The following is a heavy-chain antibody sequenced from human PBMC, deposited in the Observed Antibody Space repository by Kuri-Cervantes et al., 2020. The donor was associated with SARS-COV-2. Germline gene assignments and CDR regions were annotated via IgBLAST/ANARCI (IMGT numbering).Heavy chain of an antibody. V-gene: IGHV4-34*01. Sequence: ESLKISCAASGFTFSNAWMSWIRQPPGKGLEWIGEINHSGSTNYNPSLKSRVTISVDTSKNQFSLKLSSVTAADTAVYYCARLPPLLWFGELGYGMDVWGQGTTVTVSS. CDR3: ARLPPLLWFGELGYGMDV. D-gene: IGHD3-10*01. J-gene: IGHJ6*02. CDR2: INHSGST. CDR1: GFTFSNAW.